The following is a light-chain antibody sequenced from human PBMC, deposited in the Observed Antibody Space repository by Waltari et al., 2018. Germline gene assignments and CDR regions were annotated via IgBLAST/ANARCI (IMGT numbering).Light chain of an antibody. V-gene: IGKV3-11*01. CDR1: QRVSSY. CDR2: DAS. Sequence: EIVLTQSPATLSLSPGERATLSCRASQRVSSYLAWYQQKPGQAPRLLIYDASNRATGIPARFSGSESGTDFTLTISSLEPEDFAVYYCQQRSNWPSTFGQGTKLEIK. CDR3: QQRSNWPST. J-gene: IGKJ2*01.